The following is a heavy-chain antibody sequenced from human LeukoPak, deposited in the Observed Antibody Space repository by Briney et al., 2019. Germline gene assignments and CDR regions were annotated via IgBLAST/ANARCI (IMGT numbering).Heavy chain of an antibody. CDR1: GGSISSYY. D-gene: IGHD2-2*01. V-gene: IGHV4-4*07. CDR2: IYTSGIT. Sequence: SETLSLTCTVSGGSISSYYWSWIRQPAGKGLEWIGRIYTSGITNYNPSLKSRVTISVATSKNQFSLMLNSVTAAGTAVYYCARTTEGYCRSTSCYGFYYSYYMDVWGKGTTVTISS. CDR3: ARTTEGYCRSTSCYGFYYSYYMDV. J-gene: IGHJ6*03.